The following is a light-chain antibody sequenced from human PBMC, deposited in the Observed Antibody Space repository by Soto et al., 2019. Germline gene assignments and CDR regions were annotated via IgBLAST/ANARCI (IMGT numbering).Light chain of an antibody. J-gene: IGKJ1*01. CDR1: QSISSW. Sequence: DIQMTQSPSTLSASVGDRVTITCRASQSISSWLAWYQQKPGKAPKLLIYKASILESGVPSRFSGSGSGTEFSLTISSLQPDDFATYYCQQYNTYWTFGQGTKLEIK. CDR2: KAS. V-gene: IGKV1-5*03. CDR3: QQYNTYWT.